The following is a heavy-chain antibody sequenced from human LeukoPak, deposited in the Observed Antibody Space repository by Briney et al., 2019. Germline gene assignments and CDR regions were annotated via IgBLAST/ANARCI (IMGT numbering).Heavy chain of an antibody. J-gene: IGHJ4*01. CDR1: GYTFRGNY. D-gene: IGHD4-11*01. Sequence: GASVKVSRKASGYTFRGNYIHWLRQAPGQGLEWMGWIDANNGDTKSAQKFQGRVTMSRDTSIGTAYMDLSSLSPDDAAVYYCARDPSSVTLYFFDYWSQGTLVTVSS. CDR2: IDANNGDT. V-gene: IGHV1-2*02. CDR3: ARDPSSVTLYFFDY.